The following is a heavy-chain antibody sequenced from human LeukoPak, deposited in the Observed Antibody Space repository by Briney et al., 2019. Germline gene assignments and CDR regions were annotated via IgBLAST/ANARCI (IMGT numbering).Heavy chain of an antibody. D-gene: IGHD2-2*01. CDR2: IYDSGIT. CDR3: ARHSDLPAAMDY. Sequence: PSETLSLTCTVSGDSISSYYWSWIRQPPGKGLEWIGFIYDSGITNYNAALKSRVTISIDTSKNHFSLKLSSATAADTAVYYCARHSDLPAAMDYWGQGTQVTVSS. CDR1: GDSISSYY. V-gene: IGHV4-59*08. J-gene: IGHJ4*02.